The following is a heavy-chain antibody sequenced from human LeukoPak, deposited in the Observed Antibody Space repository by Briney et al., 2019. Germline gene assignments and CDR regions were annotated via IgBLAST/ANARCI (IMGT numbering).Heavy chain of an antibody. J-gene: IGHJ3*02. Sequence: SETLSLTCAVYRGSFSGYYWSWIRQPPGKGLEWIGEINHSGSTNYNPSLKSRVTISVDTSKNQFSLKLSSVTAADTAVYYCARGNTYNWNYVGAFDIWGQGTMVTVSS. V-gene: IGHV4-34*01. CDR1: RGSFSGYY. D-gene: IGHD1-7*01. CDR2: INHSGST. CDR3: ARGNTYNWNYVGAFDI.